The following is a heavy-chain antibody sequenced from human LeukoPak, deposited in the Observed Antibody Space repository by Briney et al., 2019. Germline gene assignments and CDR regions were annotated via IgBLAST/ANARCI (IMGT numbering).Heavy chain of an antibody. CDR3: ARALPPGWYFDL. Sequence: ASVKVSCKASGYTFTSYDINWVRQATGQGIEWMGWMNPNSGNTGYAQKFQGRVTMTRNTSISTAYMELSSLRSEDTAVYYCARALPPGWYFDLWGRGTLVTVSS. J-gene: IGHJ2*01. D-gene: IGHD1-14*01. V-gene: IGHV1-8*01. CDR1: GYTFTSYD. CDR2: MNPNSGNT.